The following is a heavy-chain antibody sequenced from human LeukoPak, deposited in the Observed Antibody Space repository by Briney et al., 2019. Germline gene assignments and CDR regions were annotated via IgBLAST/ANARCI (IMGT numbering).Heavy chain of an antibody. CDR1: GYTFTSYA. J-gene: IGHJ4*02. V-gene: IGHV7-4-1*02. CDR2: INTNTGNP. Sequence: ASVKVSCKASGYTFTSYAMNWVRQAPGQGLEWMGWINTNTGNPTYAQGFTGRFVFSLDTSVSTAYLQISSLKAEDTAVYYCAREKLLDYYGSGSYYRTNDYWGQGTLVTVSS. D-gene: IGHD3-10*01. CDR3: AREKLLDYYGSGSYYRTNDY.